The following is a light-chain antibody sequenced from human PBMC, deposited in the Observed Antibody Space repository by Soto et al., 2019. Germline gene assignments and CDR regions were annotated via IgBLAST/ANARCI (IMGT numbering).Light chain of an antibody. Sequence: EVVLTQSPAILSLSPGERATLSCRASQSISRFVAWYQQKPGLAPRLIIYDTSNRTTGIPATFSGSGSEPAFTLTTTSLETEDFAMDYCQQRDKWPRTFGPGTKVDIE. V-gene: IGKV3-11*01. CDR2: DTS. J-gene: IGKJ3*01. CDR1: QSISRF. CDR3: QQRDKWPRT.